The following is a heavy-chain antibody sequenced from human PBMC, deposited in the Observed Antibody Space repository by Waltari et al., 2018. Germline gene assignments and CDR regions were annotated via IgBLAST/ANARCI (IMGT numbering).Heavy chain of an antibody. Sequence: QVQLQESGPGLVKPSETLSLICSVSGFSISSGVYYWNWIRQLPGGGLEWIGTIYHSGNTYLNPSLKSRLSISVDTSKNQFSLKITSVTAADRAIYYCARNFGGNLSFDAWGQGTLVTVSS. CDR1: GFSISSGVYY. V-gene: IGHV4-31*03. CDR2: IYHSGNT. J-gene: IGHJ5*01. CDR3: ARNFGGNLSFDA. D-gene: IGHD2-15*01.